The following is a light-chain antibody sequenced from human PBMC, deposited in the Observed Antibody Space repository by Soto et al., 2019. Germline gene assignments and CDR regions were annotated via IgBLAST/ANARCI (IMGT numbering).Light chain of an antibody. Sequence: EVVLTQSPGTLSLSPGEGATLSCRASQRVSSSYIAWYQQRPGQTPTLLISGASTRATGIPDRFSGSGSGTHFTLTISRLEPGDFAVYYCQHFGGTTFTFGQGTRLEIK. CDR2: GAS. V-gene: IGKV3-20*01. CDR1: QRVSSSY. J-gene: IGKJ5*01. CDR3: QHFGGTTFT.